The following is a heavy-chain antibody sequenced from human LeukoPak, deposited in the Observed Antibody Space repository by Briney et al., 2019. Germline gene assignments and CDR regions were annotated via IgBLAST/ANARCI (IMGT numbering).Heavy chain of an antibody. CDR3: ARGVQYYDFLTGYYPAPSYFDH. J-gene: IGHJ4*02. D-gene: IGHD3-9*01. CDR2: IKQDGSEK. Sequence: GGSLRLSCEASGFTFSTYWMTRVRQAPGKGLEWVANIKQDGSEKSVVDSVEGRFTISRDNAKNSLYLQMNGLRAEDSAVYYCARGVQYYDFLTGYYPAPSYFDHWGQGALVTVSS. V-gene: IGHV3-7*01. CDR1: GFTFSTYW.